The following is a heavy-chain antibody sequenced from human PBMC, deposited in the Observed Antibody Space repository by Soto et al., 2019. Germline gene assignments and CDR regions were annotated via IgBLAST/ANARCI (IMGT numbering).Heavy chain of an antibody. CDR2: INSDGSST. CDR3: AREKDSGSYNYYHGMDV. D-gene: IGHD3-10*01. Sequence: GGSLRLSCAASGFTFSSYWMHWVRQAPGKGLVWVSRINSDGSSTSYADSVKGRFTISRDNAKNTLYLQMNSLRAEDTAVYYCAREKDSGSYNYYHGMDVWGQGTTVTVSS. CDR1: GFTFSSYW. V-gene: IGHV3-74*01. J-gene: IGHJ6*02.